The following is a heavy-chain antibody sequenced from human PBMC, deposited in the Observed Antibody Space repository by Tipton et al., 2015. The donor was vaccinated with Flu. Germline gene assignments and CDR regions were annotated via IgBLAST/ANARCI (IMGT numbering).Heavy chain of an antibody. CDR3: ASSNCSSTSCYSGNWFDP. V-gene: IGHV4-59*07. CDR1: GGSISSYY. CDR2: IYYSGST. D-gene: IGHD2-2*01. J-gene: IGHJ5*02. Sequence: TLSLTCTVSGGSISSYYWSWIQQPPGKGLEWIGYIYYSGSTNYNPSLKSRVTISVDTSKNQFSLKLSSVTAADTAVYYCASSNCSSTSCYSGNWFDPWGQGTLVTVSS.